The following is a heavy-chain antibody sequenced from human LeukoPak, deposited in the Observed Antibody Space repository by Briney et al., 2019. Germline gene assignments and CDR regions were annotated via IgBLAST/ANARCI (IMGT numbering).Heavy chain of an antibody. Sequence: ASVKVSCKVSGDTLTELSMHWVRQAPGKGLEWMGGFDPEDGETIYAQKFQGRVTMTEDTSTDTAYMELSSLRSEDTAVYYCATPTYSGSDLGFDYWGQGTLVTVSS. CDR3: ATPTYSGSDLGFDY. CDR1: GDTLTELS. J-gene: IGHJ4*02. CDR2: FDPEDGET. D-gene: IGHD5-12*01. V-gene: IGHV1-24*01.